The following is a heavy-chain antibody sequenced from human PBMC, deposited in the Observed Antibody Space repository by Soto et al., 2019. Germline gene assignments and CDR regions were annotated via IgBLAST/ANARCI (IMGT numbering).Heavy chain of an antibody. V-gene: IGHV1-69*13. CDR2: IIPIFGTA. D-gene: IGHD3-22*01. Sequence: ASVKVSCKASGGTFSSYAISWVRQAPGQGLEWMGGIIPIFGTANYAQKFQGRVTITADESTSTAYMELSSLRSEDTAVYYCASADYYDSSGYLNWFDPWGQGTLVTVS. CDR1: GGTFSSYA. CDR3: ASADYYDSSGYLNWFDP. J-gene: IGHJ5*02.